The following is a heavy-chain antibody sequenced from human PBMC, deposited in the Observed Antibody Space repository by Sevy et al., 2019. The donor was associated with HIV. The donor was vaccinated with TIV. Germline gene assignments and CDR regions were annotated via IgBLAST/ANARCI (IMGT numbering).Heavy chain of an antibody. CDR1: GFSFDSYG. D-gene: IGHD3-22*01. CDR3: AKGGGGHYDPDEIGYYFYYYNMDV. CDR2: ISGSGTKT. J-gene: IGHJ6*03. Sequence: GGSLRLSCAVSGFSFDSYGMTWVRQAPGKGLEWVSGISGSGTKTYYADSVKGCFIISRDNSKNTLYLQMNRLRSEDTAIYYWAKGGGGHYDPDEIGYYFYYYNMDVWGKGTTVTVSS. V-gene: IGHV3-23*01.